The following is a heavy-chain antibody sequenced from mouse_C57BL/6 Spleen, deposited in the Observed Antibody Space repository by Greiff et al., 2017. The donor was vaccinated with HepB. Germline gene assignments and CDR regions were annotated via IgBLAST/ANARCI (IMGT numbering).Heavy chain of an antibody. V-gene: IGHV1-26*01. D-gene: IGHD4-1*01. Sequence: EVQLQQSGPELVKPGASVKISCKASGYTFTDYYMNWVKQSHGKSLEWIGAINPNNGGTSYNQKFKGKATLTVDKSSSTAYMELRSLTSEDSAVYYCARWEYYFDYWGQGTTLTVSS. CDR2: INPNNGGT. CDR3: ARWEYYFDY. J-gene: IGHJ2*01. CDR1: GYTFTDYY.